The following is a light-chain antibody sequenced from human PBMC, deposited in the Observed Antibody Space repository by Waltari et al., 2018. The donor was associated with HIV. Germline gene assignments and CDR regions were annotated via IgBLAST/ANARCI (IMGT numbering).Light chain of an antibody. V-gene: IGKV1-6*01. CDR3: LQDYNSPPT. CDR1: QGIRND. Sequence: AIQMTQSPSSLSASVGDRAIITCRASQGIRNDLVWYQQKPGKAPKVLIYAASTLQSGVPSRFSGSGSGTDFTLTISSLQPEDLAIYYCLQDYNSPPTFGPGTKLEIK. J-gene: IGKJ2*01. CDR2: AAS.